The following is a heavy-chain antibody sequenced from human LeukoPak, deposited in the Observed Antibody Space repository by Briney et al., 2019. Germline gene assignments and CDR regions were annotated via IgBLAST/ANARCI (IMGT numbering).Heavy chain of an antibody. CDR1: GFTFSSYT. Sequence: GGSLRLSCTGSGFTFSSYTIHWVPKAPGKGLEWVSSISSGGTFVYYADSVTGRFTLARDNAGKFLYLQMDSLRVEDTAVYYCATLGCAGENCPRAGRALGGYWGQGTLVTVSS. V-gene: IGHV3-21*01. D-gene: IGHD2-21*01. CDR2: ISSGGTFV. J-gene: IGHJ4*02. CDR3: ATLGCAGENCPRAGRALGGY.